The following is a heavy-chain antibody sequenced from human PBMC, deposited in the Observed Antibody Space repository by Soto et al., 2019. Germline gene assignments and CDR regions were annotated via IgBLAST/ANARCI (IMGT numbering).Heavy chain of an antibody. CDR3: ARGGPGTYFDY. CDR1: GFTFSSYA. J-gene: IGHJ4*02. V-gene: IGHV3-23*01. D-gene: IGHD6-13*01. CDR2: VSGSGGST. Sequence: EVQLLESGGGLVQPGGSLRLSCAASGFTFSSYAMRWVRQAPGKGLEWVSAVSGSGGSTYYADSVKGRFTISRDNSKNTLYLQMNSLRAEDTAVFYCARGGPGTYFDYWGQGTLVTVSS.